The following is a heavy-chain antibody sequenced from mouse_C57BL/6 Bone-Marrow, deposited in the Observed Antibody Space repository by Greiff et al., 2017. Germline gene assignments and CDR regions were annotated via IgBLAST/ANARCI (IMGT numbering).Heavy chain of an antibody. D-gene: IGHD1-1*01. CDR1: GYSITSDY. CDR2: ISYSGST. V-gene: IGHV3-8*01. Sequence: VHVKQSGPGLAKPSQTLSLTCSVTGYSITSDYWNWIRKFPGNKLEYMGYISYSGSTYYNPSLKSRISITRDTSKNQYYLQLNSVTTEDTATYYCAKHYYGEGYFDYWGQGTTLTVSS. CDR3: AKHYYGEGYFDY. J-gene: IGHJ2*01.